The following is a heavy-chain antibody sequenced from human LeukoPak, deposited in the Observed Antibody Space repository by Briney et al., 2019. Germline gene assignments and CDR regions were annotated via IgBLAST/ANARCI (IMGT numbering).Heavy chain of an antibody. Sequence: SETLSLTCTVSGGSISSYYWSWIRQPPGKGLEWIGYIYYSGSTNYNPSLKSRVTISVDTSKNQFSLKLSSVTAADTAVYYCARHARYCSGGSCSHWGQGTLVTVSS. CDR2: IYYSGST. J-gene: IGHJ4*02. V-gene: IGHV4-59*08. CDR3: ARHARYCSGGSCSH. CDR1: GGSISSYY. D-gene: IGHD2-15*01.